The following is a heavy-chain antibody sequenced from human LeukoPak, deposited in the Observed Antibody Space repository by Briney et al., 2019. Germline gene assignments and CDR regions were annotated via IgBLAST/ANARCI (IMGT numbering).Heavy chain of an antibody. CDR2: IYYSGST. V-gene: IGHV4-30-4*08. CDR3: ARGTHTLAGAFDI. Sequence: SQTLSLTCTVSGGSISSGDYYWSWIRQPPGKGLEWIGYIYYSGSTYYNPSLKSRVTISVDTSKNQFSLKLSSVTAADTAVYYCARGTHTLAGAFDIWGQGTMVTVSS. CDR1: GGSISSGDYY. D-gene: IGHD1-1*01. J-gene: IGHJ3*02.